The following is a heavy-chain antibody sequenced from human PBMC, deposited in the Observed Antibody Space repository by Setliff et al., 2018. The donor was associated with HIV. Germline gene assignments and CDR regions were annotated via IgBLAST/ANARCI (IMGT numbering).Heavy chain of an antibody. J-gene: IGHJ5*02. D-gene: IGHD6-19*01. CDR3: ARLRREEQWLVRGWFDP. CDR1: GFSISSRYY. V-gene: IGHV4-38-2*01. Sequence: PSETLSLTCDVSGFSISSRYYWGWIRQSPGKGLEWIGNIYHTGSSYYNPSLDDRATISLDTSKNQFSLKLSSVTAADTAVYYCARLRREEQWLVRGWFDPWGQGTLVTVSS. CDR2: IYHTGSS.